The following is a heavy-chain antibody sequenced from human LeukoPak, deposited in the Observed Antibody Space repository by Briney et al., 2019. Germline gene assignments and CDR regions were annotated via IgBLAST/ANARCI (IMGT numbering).Heavy chain of an antibody. D-gene: IGHD2-2*01. CDR2: IKQDGSEK. J-gene: IGHJ4*02. CDR1: GFTFSSYW. CDR3: ARAVCSSTSCQYYFDY. V-gene: IGHV3-7*01. Sequence: GGSLRLSCAASGFTFSSYWMSWVRQAPGKGLEWVANIKQDGSEKYYVDSVKGRFTISRDNAKNSLYLHMNSLRAEDTAVYYCARAVCSSTSCQYYFDYWGQGTLVTVSS.